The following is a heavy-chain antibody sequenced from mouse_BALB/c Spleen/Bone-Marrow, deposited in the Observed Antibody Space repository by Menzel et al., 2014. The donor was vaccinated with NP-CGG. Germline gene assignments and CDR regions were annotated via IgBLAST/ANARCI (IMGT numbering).Heavy chain of an antibody. CDR1: GYAFSSYW. Sequence: QVQLKQSGAELVRPGSSVKISCKASGYAFSSYWMTWVKQRPGQGLEWIGRIYPGDGETNYNGKFKGKATLTADKSSSTAYMQLSGLTSEDSAVYFCAKVTTGFAYWGQGTLVTVSA. CDR2: IYPGDGET. J-gene: IGHJ3*01. V-gene: IGHV1-80*01. D-gene: IGHD2-2*01. CDR3: AKVTTGFAY.